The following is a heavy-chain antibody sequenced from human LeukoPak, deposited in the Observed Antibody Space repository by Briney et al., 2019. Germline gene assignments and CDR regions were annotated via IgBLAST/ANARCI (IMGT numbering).Heavy chain of an antibody. V-gene: IGHV3-43*02. CDR3: AKGNNSISHNFDY. CDR1: GFTFRDFS. D-gene: IGHD4-11*01. Sequence: GGSLRLSCAASGFTFRDFSMHWVRQVAGKGLEWVSLISGDGGVTHYGDSVRGRFTISRDNSKNSLYLQMSSLRVEDTALYYCAKGNNSISHNFDYWGQGTLVTVSS. J-gene: IGHJ4*02. CDR2: ISGDGGVT.